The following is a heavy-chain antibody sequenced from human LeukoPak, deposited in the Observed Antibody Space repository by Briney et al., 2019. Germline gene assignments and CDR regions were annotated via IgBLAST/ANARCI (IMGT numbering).Heavy chain of an antibody. J-gene: IGHJ6*02. V-gene: IGHV3-66*01. CDR2: IYSGGST. Sequence: GGSLRLSCAASGFTVSSNYMSWVRQAPGKGLEWVSVIYSGGSTYYADSVKGRFTISRDNSKNTLYPQMNSLRAEDTAVYYCARDLRNIWFGELLYGMDVWGQGTTVTVSS. CDR3: ARDLRNIWFGELLYGMDV. CDR1: GFTVSSNY. D-gene: IGHD3-10*01.